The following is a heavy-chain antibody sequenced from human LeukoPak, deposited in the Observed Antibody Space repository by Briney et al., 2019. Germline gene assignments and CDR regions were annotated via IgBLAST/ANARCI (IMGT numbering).Heavy chain of an antibody. D-gene: IGHD4-17*01. Sequence: SETLSLTCTVSGGSISRYYWSWIRQPPGEGLEWIGYIYYSGSTNYNPSLKSRVTISVDTPKNQFSLKLSSVTAADTAVYYCARDYHGDFYFDYWGQGTLVTVSS. CDR2: IYYSGST. CDR3: ARDYHGDFYFDY. J-gene: IGHJ4*02. CDR1: GGSISRYY. V-gene: IGHV4-59*01.